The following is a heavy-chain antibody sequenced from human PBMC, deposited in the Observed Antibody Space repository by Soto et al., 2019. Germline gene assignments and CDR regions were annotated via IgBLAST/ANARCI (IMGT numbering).Heavy chain of an antibody. CDR2: ISGSGDST. CDR1: GFTFSSYA. J-gene: IGHJ4*02. V-gene: IGHV3-23*01. Sequence: EVQLLESGGGLVQPGGSLRLSCAASGFTFSSYAMSWVRQAPGKGLEWVSTISGSGDSTYYADSVKGRFTISRDNSKNTIYLQMNSLGAEDTAVYYSAKDRASRAHDYWGQGTLVTVSS. D-gene: IGHD6-13*01. CDR3: AKDRASRAHDY.